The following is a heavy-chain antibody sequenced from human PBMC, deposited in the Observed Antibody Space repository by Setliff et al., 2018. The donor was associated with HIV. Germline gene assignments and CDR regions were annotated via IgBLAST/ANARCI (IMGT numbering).Heavy chain of an antibody. V-gene: IGHV4-39*01. Sequence: LSLTCTVSGGSISSSSYYWGWIRQPPGKGLEWIGSIYYSGRTYYNPSLKSRVTISVDTSKNQFSLKLSSVTAADTAVYYCGNQAVVPADMDYYYYIDVCGKGTTVTVS. CDR3: GNQAVVPADMDYYYYIDV. CDR1: GGSISSSSYY. D-gene: IGHD2-2*01. J-gene: IGHJ6*03. CDR2: IYYSGRT.